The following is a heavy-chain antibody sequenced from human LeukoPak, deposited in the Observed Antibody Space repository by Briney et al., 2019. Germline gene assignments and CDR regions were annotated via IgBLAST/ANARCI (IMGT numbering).Heavy chain of an antibody. CDR2: IYPADSDT. J-gene: IGHJ5*02. CDR1: GYSLSTHW. Sequence: GESLKISCKGSGYSLSTHWIAWVRLTPGRGLEWMGIIYPADSDTRYSPSFQGQVTMSADKSTQTAYLHWSTLKASDTAIYHCARGMPLNSWFDAWGQGTQVTVSS. V-gene: IGHV5-51*01. CDR3: ARGMPLNSWFDA. D-gene: IGHD2-2*01.